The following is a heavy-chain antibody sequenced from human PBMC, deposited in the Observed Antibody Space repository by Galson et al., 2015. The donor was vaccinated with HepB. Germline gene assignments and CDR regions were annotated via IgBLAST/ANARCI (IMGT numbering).Heavy chain of an antibody. J-gene: IGHJ4*02. CDR3: AGAKEGRGYFDY. CDR1: GDSISNDRW. Sequence: SETLSLTCNVSGDSISNDRWWSWVRQPPGEGLEWIGEAYHSGGTTYRPSLKSRVTISVDKSKNQFSLKLTSVTAADTAVYYWAGAKEGRGYFDYWGQGTLVTVSS. D-gene: IGHD3-10*01. V-gene: IGHV4-4*02. CDR2: AYHSGGT.